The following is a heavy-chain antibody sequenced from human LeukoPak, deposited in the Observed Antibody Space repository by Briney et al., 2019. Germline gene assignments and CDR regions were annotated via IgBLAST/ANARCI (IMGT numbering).Heavy chain of an antibody. CDR3: AKGITINPPPPDY. CDR1: GFTFSSYG. Sequence: GGSLRLSCAASGFTFSSYGMHWVRQAPGKGLEWVAFIRYDGSNKYYADSVKGRFTISRDNSKNTLYLQMNSLRAEDTAVYYCAKGITINPPPPDYWGQGTLVTVSS. CDR2: IRYDGSNK. J-gene: IGHJ4*02. V-gene: IGHV3-30*02. D-gene: IGHD3-3*01.